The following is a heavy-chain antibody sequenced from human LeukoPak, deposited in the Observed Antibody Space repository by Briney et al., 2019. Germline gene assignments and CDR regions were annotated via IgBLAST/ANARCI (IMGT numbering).Heavy chain of an antibody. CDR2: INPNSGGT. CDR1: GYTFIAYY. Sequence: ASVKVSCKASGYTFIAYYMHWVRQAPGQGLEWMGWINPNSGGTNYAQKFQGRVTMTRDTSISTAYMELSSLRSEDTAVYYCARGQRSGYDDLDYWGQGTLVTVSS. J-gene: IGHJ4*02. CDR3: ARGQRSGYDDLDY. V-gene: IGHV1-2*02. D-gene: IGHD5-12*01.